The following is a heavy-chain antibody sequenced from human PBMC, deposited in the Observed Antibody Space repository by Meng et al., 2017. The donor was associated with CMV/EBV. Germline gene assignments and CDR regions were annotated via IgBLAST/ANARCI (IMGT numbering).Heavy chain of an antibody. D-gene: IGHD3-3*01. CDR3: VKIMSRVVDFWYGMDV. CDR2: ISSLDGRT. J-gene: IGHJ6*02. CDR1: GFNFRDYH. Sequence: GESLKISCTASGFNFRDYHMGWARQAPGQGLEAMSSISSLDGRTFYLDSVRGRFTISRDDSKSILYLQMHSLRSDDTATYYCVKIMSRVVDFWYGMDVWGQGTTVTVSS. V-gene: IGHV3-23*01.